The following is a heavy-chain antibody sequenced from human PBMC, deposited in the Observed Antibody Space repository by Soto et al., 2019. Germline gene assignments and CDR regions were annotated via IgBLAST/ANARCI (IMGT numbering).Heavy chain of an antibody. D-gene: IGHD3-3*01. CDR2: IYYSGST. V-gene: IGHV4-59*08. CDR3: ARRYYDFWSGYYNRGWFDP. J-gene: IGHJ5*02. Sequence: QVQLQESGPGLVKPSETLSLTCTVSGGSISSYYWSWIRQPPGKGLEWIGYIYYSGSTNYNPSLKSRVTIPVDTSKNQFSLKLSSVTAADTAVYYCARRYYDFWSGYYNRGWFDPWGQGTLVTVSS. CDR1: GGSISSYY.